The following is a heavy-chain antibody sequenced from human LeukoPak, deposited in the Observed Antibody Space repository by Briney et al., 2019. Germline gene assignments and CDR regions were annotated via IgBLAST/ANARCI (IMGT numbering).Heavy chain of an antibody. D-gene: IGHD4/OR15-4a*01. Sequence: ASVKVSCRASGNTFTSYYMHWVRQAPGQGLEWMGWINPNGGGTNYAQKFQDTVTMTTDTSISTAYMELSGLRSDDTAVYYCARGGAYFDYWGQGTLVTVSS. CDR1: GNTFTSYY. J-gene: IGHJ4*02. CDR3: ARGGAYFDY. CDR2: INPNGGGT. V-gene: IGHV1-2*02.